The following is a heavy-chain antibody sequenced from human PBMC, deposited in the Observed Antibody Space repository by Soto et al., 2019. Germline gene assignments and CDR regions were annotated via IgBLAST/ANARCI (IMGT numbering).Heavy chain of an antibody. CDR1: GFTFSDFY. J-gene: IGHJ4*02. V-gene: IGHV3-11*01. Sequence: GGSLRLSCAASGFTFSDFYMSWIRQAPGKGLEWISYISSGSTNIFYADSVKGRFTVSRDNAKNSVYLQMDSLRAEDTAVYYCARDRNAAGSDYWGQGTLVTVSS. D-gene: IGHD1-1*01. CDR2: ISSGSTNI. CDR3: ARDRNAAGSDY.